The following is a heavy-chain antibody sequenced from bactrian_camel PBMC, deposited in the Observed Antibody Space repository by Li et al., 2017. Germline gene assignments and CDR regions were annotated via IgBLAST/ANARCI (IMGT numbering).Heavy chain of an antibody. CDR2: IDRDGST. D-gene: IGHD3*01. J-gene: IGHJ4*01. CDR1: GFYPSRGC. V-gene: IGHV3S53*01. Sequence: HVQLVESGGGSVQAGGSLRLSCVVIGFYPSRGCMGWFRQAPGKERERVAAIDRDGSTTYADIAKGRFIISQDNAKNTLYLQMNNLQPEDTAMYYCAAGGGYCSGGLVARQFAYWGQGTQVTVS. CDR3: AAGGGYCSGGLVARQFAY.